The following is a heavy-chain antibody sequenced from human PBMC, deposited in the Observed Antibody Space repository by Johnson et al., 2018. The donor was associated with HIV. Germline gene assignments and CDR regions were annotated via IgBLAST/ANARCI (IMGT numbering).Heavy chain of an antibody. J-gene: IGHJ3*01. D-gene: IGHD3-16*01. Sequence: QVQLVESGGGLVQPGGSLKLACAASGFTFSGSALHWVRQAPGKGLEWVAVISYDGSNKYYADSVKGRFTISRDNSKNTLYLQMNSLRAEDTAVYYCAREGGGQGTMVIVFS. CDR3: AREG. V-gene: IGHV3-30*04. CDR1: GFTFSGSA. CDR2: ISYDGSNK.